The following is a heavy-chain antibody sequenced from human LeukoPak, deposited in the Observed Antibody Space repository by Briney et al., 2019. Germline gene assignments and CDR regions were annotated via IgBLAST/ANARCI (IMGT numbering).Heavy chain of an antibody. J-gene: IGHJ4*02. CDR3: ARGRRYYGSGTLPPLDY. D-gene: IGHD3-10*01. CDR1: GGSISSSNW. V-gene: IGHV4-4*02. CDR2: IYHSGST. Sequence: SETLSLTCAVSGGSISSSNWWSWVRQPPGKGLEWIGEIYHSGSTNYNPSLKRRVTISVDKSKNQFSLKLSSVTAADTAVYYCARGRRYYGSGTLPPLDYWGQGTLVTVSS.